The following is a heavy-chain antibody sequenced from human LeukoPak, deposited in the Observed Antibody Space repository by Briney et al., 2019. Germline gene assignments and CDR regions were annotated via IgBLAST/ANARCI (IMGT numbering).Heavy chain of an antibody. CDR3: AKLAGYSNYYRGPDAFDI. CDR2: IRYDGSNK. D-gene: IGHD4-11*01. V-gene: IGHV3-30*02. CDR1: GFTFSSYG. Sequence: EPGGSLRLSCAASGFTFSSYGMHWVRQAPGKGLEWVAFIRYDGSNKYYADSVKGRFTISRDNSKNTLYLQMNSLRAEDTAVYYCAKLAGYSNYYRGPDAFDIWGQGTMVTVSS. J-gene: IGHJ3*02.